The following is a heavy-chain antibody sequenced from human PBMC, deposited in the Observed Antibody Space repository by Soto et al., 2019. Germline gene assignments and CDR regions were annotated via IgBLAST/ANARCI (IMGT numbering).Heavy chain of an antibody. CDR2: INSDGSST. Sequence: RLSFAASGFTFSSYWMHWVRQAPGKGLVWVSRINSDGSSTSYADSVKGRFAISRDNAKNTLYLQMNSLRAEDKAVYYCARGGLTGTPPYGMDVWGQGTTVTVSS. V-gene: IGHV3-74*01. J-gene: IGHJ6*02. CDR3: ARGGLTGTPPYGMDV. CDR1: GFTFSSYW. D-gene: IGHD1-7*01.